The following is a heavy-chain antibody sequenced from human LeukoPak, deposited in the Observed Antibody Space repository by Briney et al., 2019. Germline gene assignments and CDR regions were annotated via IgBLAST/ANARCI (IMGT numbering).Heavy chain of an antibody. J-gene: IGHJ4*02. CDR3: ARGDYYYGSGRSPGY. CDR1: GGSFSGYY. Sequence: SETLSLTRAVYGGSFSGYYWSWIRQPPGKGLEWIGEINHSGSTNYNPSLKSRVTMSVDTSKNQFSLKLSSVTAADTAVYYCARGDYYYGSGRSPGYWGQGTLVTVSS. V-gene: IGHV4-34*01. CDR2: INHSGST. D-gene: IGHD3-10*01.